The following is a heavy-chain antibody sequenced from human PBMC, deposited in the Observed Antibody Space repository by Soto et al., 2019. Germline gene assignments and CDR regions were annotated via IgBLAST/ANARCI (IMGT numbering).Heavy chain of an antibody. CDR1: GGSFSGYY. D-gene: IGHD3-10*01. CDR2: INHSGST. CDR3: ARRMVRGPYYGQYYYYGMDV. V-gene: IGHV4-34*01. J-gene: IGHJ6*02. Sequence: TLSLTCAVYGGSFSGYYWSWIRQPPGKGLEWIGEINHSGSTNYNPSLKSRVTISVDTSKNQFSLKLSSVTAADTAVYYCARRMVRGPYYGQYYYYGMDVWGQGTTVTVSS.